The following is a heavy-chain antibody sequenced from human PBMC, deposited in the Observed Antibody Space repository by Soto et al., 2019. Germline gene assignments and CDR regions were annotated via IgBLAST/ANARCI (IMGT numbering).Heavy chain of an antibody. Sequence: QVQLQESGPGLVKPSQTLSLTCTVSGASISSGGYYWSWIRHHPGKGLEWIGYIYYGGSTYYNPSLKSRVTISVDTSKNQFSLELNSVTAADTAVYYCARFGESFDYWGQGTLVTVSS. CDR2: IYYGGST. D-gene: IGHD3-10*01. CDR3: ARFGESFDY. V-gene: IGHV4-31*03. CDR1: GASISSGGYY. J-gene: IGHJ4*02.